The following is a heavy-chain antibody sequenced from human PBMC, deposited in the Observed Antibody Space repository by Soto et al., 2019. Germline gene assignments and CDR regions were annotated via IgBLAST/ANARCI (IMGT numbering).Heavy chain of an antibody. CDR2: IYYSGST. V-gene: IGHV4-39*01. CDR1: GGSISSSSYY. D-gene: IGHD2-15*01. J-gene: IGHJ6*03. Sequence: SETLSLTCTVSGGSISSSSYYWGWIRQPPGKGLEWIGSIYYSGSTYYNPSLKSRVTISVDTSKNQFSLKLSSVTAADTAVYYCARPRLWGYCSGGSCSIDNYYYYYMAVWGKGTTVTVSS. CDR3: ARPRLWGYCSGGSCSIDNYYYYYMAV.